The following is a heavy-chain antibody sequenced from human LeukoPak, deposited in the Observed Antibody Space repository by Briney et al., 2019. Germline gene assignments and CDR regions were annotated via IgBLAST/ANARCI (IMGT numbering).Heavy chain of an antibody. J-gene: IGHJ4*02. D-gene: IGHD2-21*01. V-gene: IGHV3-23*01. CDR2: ISGSGDNT. CDR3: ARWLLRYFDY. Sequence: GGSLRLSCAASGFTFSSYAMSWVRQAPGKGLEWVSGISGSGDNTYYTDSVKGRFTISRDNSKNTLYLQMNSLRAEDTAAYYCARWLLRYFDYWGQETLVTVSS. CDR1: GFTFSSYA.